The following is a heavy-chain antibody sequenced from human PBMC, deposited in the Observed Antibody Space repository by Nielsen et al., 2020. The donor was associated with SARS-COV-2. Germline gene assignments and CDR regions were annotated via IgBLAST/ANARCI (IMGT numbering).Heavy chain of an antibody. CDR2: ISDSGST. J-gene: IGHJ6*03. CDR3: ARGDLVVVPSPILGLGPFFYYFYLDV. CDR1: GGSISNAS. V-gene: IGHV4-59*12. Sequence: SETLSLTCTVSGGSISNASWSWIRQPPGKALEWIGYISDSGSTNYNPSPKSRVTLSTDKTQRQFSLRLTSVYAADTAVYFCARGDLVVVPSPILGLGPFFYYFYLDVSGKVTTVIVSS. D-gene: IGHD2-2*01.